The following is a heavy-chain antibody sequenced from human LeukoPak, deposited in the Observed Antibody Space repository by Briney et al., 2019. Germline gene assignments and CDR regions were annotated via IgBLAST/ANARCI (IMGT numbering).Heavy chain of an antibody. Sequence: GRSLRLSCAPSGFTFDDYAMHWVRQAPGKGLEWVSGISWNSGSIGYADSVKGRFTISRDNAKNSLYLQMNSLRAEDTALYYCAKGFYYDSSGYCDYWGQGTLVTVSS. J-gene: IGHJ4*02. D-gene: IGHD3-22*01. CDR2: ISWNSGSI. CDR1: GFTFDDYA. CDR3: AKGFYYDSSGYCDY. V-gene: IGHV3-9*01.